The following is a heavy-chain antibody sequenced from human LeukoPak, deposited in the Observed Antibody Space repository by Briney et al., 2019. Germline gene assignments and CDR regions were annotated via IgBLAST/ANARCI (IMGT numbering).Heavy chain of an antibody. J-gene: IGHJ6*04. D-gene: IGHD2-15*01. CDR3: ARACSGGSSYPQDDYYYYGMDV. Sequence: PGGSLRLSCAASGFTFSSYGMHWVRQAPGKGLEWVAVIWYDGSNKYYADSVKGRFTISRDNSKNTLYLQMNSLRAEDTAVYYCARACSGGSSYPQDDYYYYGMDVWGKGTTVTVSS. CDR2: IWYDGSNK. CDR1: GFTFSSYG. V-gene: IGHV3-33*08.